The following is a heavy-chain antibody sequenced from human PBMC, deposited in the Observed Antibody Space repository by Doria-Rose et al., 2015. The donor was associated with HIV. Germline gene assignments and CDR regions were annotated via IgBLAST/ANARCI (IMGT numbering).Heavy chain of an antibody. CDR1: GVSLSSPGMG. V-gene: IGHV2-26*01. D-gene: IGHD6-13*01. CDR2: IFSDDER. Sequence: QVTLKESGPVLVKPTETLTLTCTVSGVSLSSPGMGVSWIRQPPGKALEWLANIFSDDERSDNSSLKSRLTISRGTAKSQVVLTMTDTDPVDTATYYCARIKSSRWYHKYYFDFWGQGTLVIVSA. CDR3: ARIKSSRWYHKYYFDF. J-gene: IGHJ4*02.